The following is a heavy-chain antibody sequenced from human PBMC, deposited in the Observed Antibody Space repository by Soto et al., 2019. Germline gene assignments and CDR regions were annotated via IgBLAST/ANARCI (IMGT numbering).Heavy chain of an antibody. CDR2: IYPEESRA. CDR3: VRRHYDLLICQQFYRDC. CDR1: GYRFSTFL. Sequence: GESLKISCKGSGYRFSTFLIGWVRQMPGRGLEWVAIIYPEESRAKYSRAFEDQVTISGDKSINTAYLEWSSLKASDTAVYYCVRRHYDLLICQQFYRDCWGSGTRVAVAS. J-gene: IGHJ4*02. D-gene: IGHD3-9*01. V-gene: IGHV5-51*01.